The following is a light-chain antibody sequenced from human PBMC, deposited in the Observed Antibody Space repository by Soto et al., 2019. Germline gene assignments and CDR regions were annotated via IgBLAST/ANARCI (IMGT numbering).Light chain of an antibody. CDR3: QQYNSYWGT. J-gene: IGKJ1*01. CDR1: QSISSW. CDR2: DAS. V-gene: IGKV1-5*01. Sequence: DIQMTQSPSTLSAYVGDRVTITCRASQSISSWLAWYQQKPGKAPKLLIYDASSLERGGPSRFSGSGSGTEFTRTISRLQPDDFATNDCQQYNSYWGTYGQGTKVEIK.